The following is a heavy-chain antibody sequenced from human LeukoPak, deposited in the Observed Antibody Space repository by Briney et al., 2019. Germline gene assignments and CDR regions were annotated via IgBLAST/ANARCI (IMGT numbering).Heavy chain of an antibody. J-gene: IGHJ5*02. CDR3: AKDRAGSRPYDTSGLTPSDH. D-gene: IGHD3-22*01. Sequence: GGSLRLSCAASGFTFSSYAMSWVRQAPGKGLEWVSAISGSGGSTYYADSVKGRFTISRDNSKNTLYLQMNSLRAEDTAVYYCAKDRAGSRPYDTSGLTPSDHWGQGTLVTVSS. CDR1: GFTFSSYA. CDR2: ISGSGGST. V-gene: IGHV3-23*01.